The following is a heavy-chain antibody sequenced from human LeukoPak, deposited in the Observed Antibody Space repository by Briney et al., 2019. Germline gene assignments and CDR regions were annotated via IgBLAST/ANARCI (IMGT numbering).Heavy chain of an antibody. CDR2: IYTSGST. Sequence: PSETLSLTCTVSGGTISSGSYYWSWIRQPAGKGLEWIGRIYTSGSTNYNPSLKSRVTISVDTSKNQFSLKLSSVTAADTAVYYCAGIWPYFDYWGQGTLVTVSS. CDR3: AGIWPYFDY. V-gene: IGHV4-61*02. J-gene: IGHJ4*02. CDR1: GGTISSGSYY. D-gene: IGHD3-3*02.